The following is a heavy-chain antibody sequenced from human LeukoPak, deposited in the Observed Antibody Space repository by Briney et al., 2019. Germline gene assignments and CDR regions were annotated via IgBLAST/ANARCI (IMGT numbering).Heavy chain of an antibody. CDR1: GYTYTSYY. V-gene: IGHV1-46*01. CDR2: INPSGGST. J-gene: IGHJ3*02. D-gene: IGHD3-22*01. Sequence: ASVKVSCKASGYTYTSYYMHWVRQAPGQGLEWMGIINPSGGSTSYAQKFQGRVTMTRDTSTSTVYMELSSLRSEDTAVYYGANDAGYYDSSGYYSDAFDIWGQGTMVTVSS. CDR3: ANDAGYYDSSGYYSDAFDI.